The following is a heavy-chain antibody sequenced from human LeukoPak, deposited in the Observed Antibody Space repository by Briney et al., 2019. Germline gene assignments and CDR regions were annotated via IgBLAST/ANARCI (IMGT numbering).Heavy chain of an antibody. CDR3: ARDDLEYSGSYYYYYYGMDV. Sequence: GGSLRLSCAASGFTFSSYAMHWVRQAPGKGLEWVAVISYDGSNKYYADSVKGRFTISRDNSKNTLYLQMNSLRAEDTAVYYCARDDLEYSGSYYYYYYGMDVWGQGTTVTVSS. J-gene: IGHJ6*02. CDR2: ISYDGSNK. V-gene: IGHV3-30-3*01. CDR1: GFTFSSYA. D-gene: IGHD1-26*01.